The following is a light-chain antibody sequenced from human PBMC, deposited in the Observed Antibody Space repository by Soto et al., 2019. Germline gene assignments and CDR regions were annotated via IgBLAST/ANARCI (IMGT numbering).Light chain of an antibody. Sequence: DIQLTQSPSTLSASVGDRVTITCRASQSIRNWLAWYQQKPVKAPKLLIYKASSLESGVPSRFGGSGSGTEFTLTISSLQPDDFATYYCQQYNSYSRTFGQGTKVEIK. CDR3: QQYNSYSRT. J-gene: IGKJ1*01. V-gene: IGKV1-5*03. CDR2: KAS. CDR1: QSIRNW.